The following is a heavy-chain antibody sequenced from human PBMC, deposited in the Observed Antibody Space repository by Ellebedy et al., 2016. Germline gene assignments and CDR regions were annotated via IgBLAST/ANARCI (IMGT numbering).Heavy chain of an antibody. CDR3: AKGDGQQPQVFDY. V-gene: IGHV3-74*01. CDR1: GFTFSSYW. Sequence: GESLKISCAASGFTFSSYWMHWVRQAPGRGLVWVSRINSDGSRTSYADSVKGRFTISRDNSKSTLYLQMNSLRVEDTAVYYCAKGDGQQPQVFDYWGQGTLVTVSS. J-gene: IGHJ4*02. D-gene: IGHD6-13*01. CDR2: INSDGSRT.